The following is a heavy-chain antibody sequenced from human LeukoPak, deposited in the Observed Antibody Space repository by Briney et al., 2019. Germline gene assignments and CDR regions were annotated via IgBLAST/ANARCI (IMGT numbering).Heavy chain of an antibody. CDR1: GDSITRSY. V-gene: IGHV4-59*08. Sequence: PSETLSLTCRVSGDSITRSYCNWIRQSPGKGLEWIARIYKDGSTIYNPSLESRVTISIDTSRNQFSLKLTSVTAADTAVYYCARRVTEGVPVNEGNWLDPWGQGTLVTVSS. CDR3: ARRVTEGVPVNEGNWLDP. CDR2: IYKDGST. D-gene: IGHD2-2*01. J-gene: IGHJ5*02.